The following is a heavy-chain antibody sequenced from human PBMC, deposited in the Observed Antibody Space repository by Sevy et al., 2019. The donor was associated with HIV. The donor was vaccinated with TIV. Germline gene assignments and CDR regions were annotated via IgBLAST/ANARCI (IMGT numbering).Heavy chain of an antibody. D-gene: IGHD3-3*01. V-gene: IGHV3-23*01. CDR3: AKTPFMDFWNDYYSFYFDF. CDR2: ISFSGSKT. CDR1: GFNFNNYA. J-gene: IGHJ4*02. Sequence: GGYLRLSCAAAGFNFNNYAMTWVRQAPGKGLEWVSGISFSGSKTYYSESVKGRFSISRDPSKNTLYLQMNNVRVEDTAVYFCAKTPFMDFWNDYYSFYFDFWGQGTLVTVSS.